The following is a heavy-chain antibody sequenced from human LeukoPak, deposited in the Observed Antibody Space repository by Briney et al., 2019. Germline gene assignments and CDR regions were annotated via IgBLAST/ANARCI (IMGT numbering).Heavy chain of an antibody. J-gene: IGHJ3*02. CDR2: IIPIFGTA. CDR1: GGTSSSYA. D-gene: IGHD3-22*01. V-gene: IGHV1-69*13. Sequence: SVKVSCKASGGTSSSYAISWVRQAPGQGLEWMGGIIPIFGTANHAQKFQGRVTITADESTSTAYMELSSLRSEDTAVYYCARGNYYDSSGYYHGRSAFDIWGQGTMVTVSS. CDR3: ARGNYYDSSGYYHGRSAFDI.